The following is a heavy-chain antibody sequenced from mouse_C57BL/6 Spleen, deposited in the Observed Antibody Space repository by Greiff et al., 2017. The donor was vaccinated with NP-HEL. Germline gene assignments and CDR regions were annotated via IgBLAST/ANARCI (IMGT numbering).Heavy chain of an antibody. CDR1: GYTFTSYD. Sequence: QVQLQQSGPELVKPGASVKLSCKASGYTFTSYDINWVKQRPGQGLEWIGWIYPRDGSTKYNEKFKGRATLTVDTSSSTAYMELHSLTSEDSAVYFCAREDDYDDPYYAMDYWGQGTSVTVSS. CDR3: AREDDYDDPYYAMDY. V-gene: IGHV1-85*01. D-gene: IGHD2-4*01. J-gene: IGHJ4*01. CDR2: IYPRDGST.